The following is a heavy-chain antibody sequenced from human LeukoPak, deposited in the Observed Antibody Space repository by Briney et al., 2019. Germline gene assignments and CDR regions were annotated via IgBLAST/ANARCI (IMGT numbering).Heavy chain of an antibody. J-gene: IGHJ4*02. Sequence: ASVKVSCKASGYTFTSYGITWVRQAPGQGLEWMGWITAYNGDTNYAQRLQGRVTMTTDTSTSTAYMELRSLRSDDTAVYYCARVLREYYYDSSGPDYWGQGTLVTVSS. CDR1: GYTFTSYG. CDR3: ARVLREYYYDSSGPDY. D-gene: IGHD3-22*01. V-gene: IGHV1-18*01. CDR2: ITAYNGDT.